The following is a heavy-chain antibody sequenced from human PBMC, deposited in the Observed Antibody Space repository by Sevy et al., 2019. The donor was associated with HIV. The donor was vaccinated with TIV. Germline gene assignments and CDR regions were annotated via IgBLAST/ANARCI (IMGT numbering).Heavy chain of an antibody. CDR3: GRAAVPQMCSSTNCYPRRHWFGP. D-gene: IGHD2-2*01. J-gene: IGHJ5*02. Sequence: GGSLRLSCAASGFTFSSYSMNWVRQAPGKGLEWVSSISSTSYIYYADSVKGRFTISRDNAKNSLYLQMNSLRAEDTAVYYWGRAAVPQMCSSTNCYPRRHWFGPWGQGTPGTVSS. CDR2: ISSTSYI. V-gene: IGHV3-21*04. CDR1: GFTFSSYS.